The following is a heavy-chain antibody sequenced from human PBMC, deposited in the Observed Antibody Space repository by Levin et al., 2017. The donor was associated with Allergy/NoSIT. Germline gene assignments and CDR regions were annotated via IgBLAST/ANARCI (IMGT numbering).Heavy chain of an antibody. Sequence: PGGSLRLSCTASGFTFSSYAMHWVRQAPGKGLEWVAVTSSDGSNTYYADSVKGRFTISRDISKDTLSLQMNSLRAEDTAVYYCATFRGYTHGAHYYGFDVWGQGTTVTVSS. CDR1: GFTFSSYA. V-gene: IGHV3-30-3*01. J-gene: IGHJ6*02. CDR2: TSSDGSNT. CDR3: ATFRGYTHGAHYYGFDV. D-gene: IGHD5-18*01.